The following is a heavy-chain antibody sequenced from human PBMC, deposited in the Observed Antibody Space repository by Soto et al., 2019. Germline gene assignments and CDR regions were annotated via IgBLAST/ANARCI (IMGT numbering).Heavy chain of an antibody. D-gene: IGHD3-22*01. Sequence: QVQLVQSGAEVKKPGSSVKVSCKASGGTFSSYAISWVRQAPGQGLEWMGGIIPIFGTANYAQKFQGRVTITADESTSTAYMELSSLSSEDTAVYYCAREFDYYDSSGYYYFDYWGQGTLVTVYS. CDR2: IIPIFGTA. V-gene: IGHV1-69*01. CDR1: GGTFSSYA. J-gene: IGHJ4*02. CDR3: AREFDYYDSSGYYYFDY.